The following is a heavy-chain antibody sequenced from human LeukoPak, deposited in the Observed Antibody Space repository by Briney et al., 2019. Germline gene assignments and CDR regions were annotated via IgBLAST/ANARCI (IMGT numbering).Heavy chain of an antibody. V-gene: IGHV3-23*01. CDR3: AKDRSPLTVTYNSFDS. Sequence: GGSLRLSCAASGFTFSSYGMSWVRQAPGKGLEWVSTLSGSGGGTYYADSVKGRFTISRDNFKNTLYLQMNSLRAEDTAVYYCAKDRSPLTVTYNSFDSWGQGTLVTVSS. D-gene: IGHD4-17*01. CDR1: GFTFSSYG. J-gene: IGHJ4*02. CDR2: LSGSGGGT.